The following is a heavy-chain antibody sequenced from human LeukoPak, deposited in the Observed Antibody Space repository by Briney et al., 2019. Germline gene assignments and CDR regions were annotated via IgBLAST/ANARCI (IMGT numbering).Heavy chain of an antibody. V-gene: IGHV3-30-3*01. D-gene: IGHD5-24*01. Sequence: GRSLRLSCAASGFTFSSYAMHWVRQAPGKGLEWVAVISYVGSNKYYADSVKGRFTISRDNSKNTLYLQMNSLRAEDTAVYYCARDEGRDGYNFDYWGQGTLVTVSS. CDR3: ARDEGRDGYNFDY. CDR1: GFTFSSYA. J-gene: IGHJ4*02. CDR2: ISYVGSNK.